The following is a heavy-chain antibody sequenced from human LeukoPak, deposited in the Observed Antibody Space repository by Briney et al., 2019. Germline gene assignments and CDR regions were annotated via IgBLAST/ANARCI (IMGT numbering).Heavy chain of an antibody. Sequence: ASVKVSCKASGGTFSSYAISWVRQAPGQGLEGMGWINPNSGGTNYAQKFQGRVTMTRDTSISTAYMELSRLRSDDTAVYYCARGSIVVVPAATDAFDIWGQGTMVTVSS. CDR2: INPNSGGT. CDR1: GGTFSSYA. CDR3: ARGSIVVVPAATDAFDI. J-gene: IGHJ3*02. D-gene: IGHD2-2*01. V-gene: IGHV1-2*02.